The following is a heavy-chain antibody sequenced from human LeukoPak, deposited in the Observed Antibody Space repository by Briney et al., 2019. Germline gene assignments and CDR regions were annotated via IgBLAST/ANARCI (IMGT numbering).Heavy chain of an antibody. CDR3: RGYSYGSEVDY. D-gene: IGHD5-18*01. V-gene: IGHV3-23*01. CDR2: ISGSGGST. J-gene: IGHJ4*02. Sequence: GGSLRLSCAASGFTFSSYSMSWVRQAPGKGLEWVSGISGSGGSTYYADSVKGRFTISRDNSKNTLYLQMNSLRAEDTAVYYCRGYSYGSEVDYWGPGTLVNVSS. CDR1: GFTFSSYS.